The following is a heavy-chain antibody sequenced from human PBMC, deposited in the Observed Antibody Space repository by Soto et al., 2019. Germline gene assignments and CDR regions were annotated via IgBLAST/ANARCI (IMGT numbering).Heavy chain of an antibody. CDR1: TFIFSNSA. Sequence: GGSLRLSCAASTFIFSNSAMHWVRQAPGKGLEWVAVVSYDGSNKYYADSVKGRFTISRDNSKDTAFLQMNSLRGEDTAVYYCAKSLAVAAGWFDPWGQGALVTVSS. CDR3: AKSLAVAAGWFDP. V-gene: IGHV3-30-3*02. CDR2: VSYDGSNK. D-gene: IGHD6-19*01. J-gene: IGHJ5*02.